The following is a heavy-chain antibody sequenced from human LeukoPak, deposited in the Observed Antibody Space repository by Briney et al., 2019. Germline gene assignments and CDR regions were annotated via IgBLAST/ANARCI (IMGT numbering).Heavy chain of an antibody. CDR2: ISYDGSNK. CDR1: GFTFSSYA. CDR3: ARDLTEWSKYYYYGMDV. V-gene: IGHV3-30-3*01. D-gene: IGHD3-3*01. J-gene: IGHJ6*02. Sequence: GGSLRLSCAASGFTFSSYAMHWVRQAPGKGLEWVAVISYDGSNKYYADSVKGRFTISRDNSKNTLYLQMNSLRAEDTTVYYCARDLTEWSKYYYYGMDVWGQGTTVTVSS.